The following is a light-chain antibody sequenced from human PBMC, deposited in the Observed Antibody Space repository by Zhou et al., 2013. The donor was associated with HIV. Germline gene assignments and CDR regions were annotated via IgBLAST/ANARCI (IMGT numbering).Light chain of an antibody. Sequence: DIQMTQSPSSLSASVGDRVTISCRASQSIDNYLNWYQQRPGKAPKLLIYAASSLQSGIPSRFSGSGSDTDFTLTISSLQPEDSATYYCQQTYEALTFGGGTKVEI. CDR3: QQTYEALT. J-gene: IGKJ4*01. CDR2: AAS. CDR1: QSIDNY. V-gene: IGKV1-39*01.